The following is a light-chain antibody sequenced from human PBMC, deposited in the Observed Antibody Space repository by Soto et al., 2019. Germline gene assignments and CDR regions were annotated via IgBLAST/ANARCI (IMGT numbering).Light chain of an antibody. J-gene: IGLJ3*02. CDR1: TSNIGSNT. CDR2: SND. Sequence: QSVLTQPPSASGTPGQRVTISCSGTTSNIGSNTVSWYHHLPGTAPKLLIYSNDQRPSGVPDRFSGSKSGTSASLAISGLQSEDEADYYCAIWDLTLSAWVFGGGTKLT. CDR3: AIWDLTLSAWV. V-gene: IGLV1-44*01.